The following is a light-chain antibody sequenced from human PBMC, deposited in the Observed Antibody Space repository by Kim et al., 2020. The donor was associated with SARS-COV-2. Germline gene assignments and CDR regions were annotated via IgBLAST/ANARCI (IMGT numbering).Light chain of an antibody. Sequence: PGERATLSCRASQNIGDYLAWYQHKPGQAPRLLIYDIATRATGIPARFSGSGSGTDFTLTVSSLEPEDLGVYCCQHRSDWPPGVTFGGGTKVDIK. CDR2: DIA. CDR1: QNIGDY. V-gene: IGKV3-11*01. CDR3: QHRSDWPPGVT. J-gene: IGKJ4*01.